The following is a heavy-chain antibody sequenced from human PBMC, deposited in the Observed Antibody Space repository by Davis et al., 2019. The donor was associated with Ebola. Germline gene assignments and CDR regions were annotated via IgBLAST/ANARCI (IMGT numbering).Heavy chain of an antibody. D-gene: IGHD2-15*01. CDR3: ARAGNRGYCSGGSCLGGMDV. V-gene: IGHV3-7*03. Sequence: GGSLRLSCAASGFTFSSYWMSWVRQAPGKGLEWVANIKQDGSEKYYVDSVKGRFTISRDNSKNTLYLQMNSLRAEDTAVYYCARAGNRGYCSGGSCLGGMDVWGQGTTVTVSS. CDR2: IKQDGSEK. CDR1: GFTFSSYW. J-gene: IGHJ6*02.